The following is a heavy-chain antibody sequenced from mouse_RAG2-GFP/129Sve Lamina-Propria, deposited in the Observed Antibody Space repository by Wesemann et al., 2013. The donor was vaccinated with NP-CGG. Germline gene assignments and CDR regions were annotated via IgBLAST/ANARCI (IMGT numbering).Heavy chain of an antibody. CDR3: ARRYGNYVDAMDY. Sequence: QVQLQQSGAELVRPGTSVKVSCKASGYAFTNYLIEWVKQRPGQGLEWIGEIDPSDSYTNYNQKFKGKATLTVDTSSSTAYMQLSSLTSEDSAVYYCARRYGNYVDAMDYWGQGTSVTVSS. D-gene: IGHD2-1*01. CDR2: IDPSDSYT. J-gene: IGHJ4*01. V-gene: IGHV1-50*01. CDR1: GYAFTNYL.